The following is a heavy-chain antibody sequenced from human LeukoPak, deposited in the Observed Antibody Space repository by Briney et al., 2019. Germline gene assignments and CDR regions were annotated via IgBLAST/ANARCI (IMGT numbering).Heavy chain of an antibody. Sequence: SSETLSLTCTVSGGSISSGSYYWSWIRQPAGKGLEWIGRIYTSGSTNYNPSLKSRVTISVDTSKNQFSLKLSSVTAADTAVYYCARVASSPSSAYYYYYYMDVWGKGTTVTVSS. J-gene: IGHJ6*03. D-gene: IGHD6-13*01. CDR1: GGSISSGSYY. V-gene: IGHV4-61*02. CDR2: IYTSGST. CDR3: ARVASSPSSAYYYYYYMDV.